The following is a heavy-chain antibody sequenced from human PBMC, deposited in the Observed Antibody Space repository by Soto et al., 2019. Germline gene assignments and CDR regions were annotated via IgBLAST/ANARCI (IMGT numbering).Heavy chain of an antibody. J-gene: IGHJ4*02. D-gene: IGHD5-18*01. CDR2: VSGSGGST. CDR1: GFTFSSYA. Sequence: GGSLRLSCAASGFTFSSYAMSWVRQAPGKGLEWVSAVSGSGGSTYYADSVKGRFTISRDNSKNTLYLQMNSLRAEDTAVYYCAKDKSIQLWLPDYWGQGTLVTVSS. CDR3: AKDKSIQLWLPDY. V-gene: IGHV3-23*01.